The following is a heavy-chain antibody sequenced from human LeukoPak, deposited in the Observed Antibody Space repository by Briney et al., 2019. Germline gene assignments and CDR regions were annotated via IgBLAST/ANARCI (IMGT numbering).Heavy chain of an antibody. Sequence: SGGSLRLSCAASGFTFSSYWMHWVRQIPGKGLVWVSRTKSDGSTIYADSVKGRFTISRDNAKNTVYLQMNSLRAEDTAIYYCARAVTYFYGSVTYDWFDPWGQGTLVTVSS. CDR3: ARAVTYFYGSVTYDWFDP. V-gene: IGHV3-74*01. D-gene: IGHD3-10*01. J-gene: IGHJ5*02. CDR2: TKSDGST. CDR1: GFTFSSYW.